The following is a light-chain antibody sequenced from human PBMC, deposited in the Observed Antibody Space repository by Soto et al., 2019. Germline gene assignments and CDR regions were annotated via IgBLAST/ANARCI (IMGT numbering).Light chain of an antibody. CDR2: SND. V-gene: IGLV1-44*01. CDR1: SSNIGTNT. J-gene: IGLJ2*01. Sequence: QSVLTQPPSASETPGQRVTISCSGSSSNIGTNTVNWYQQVPGTAPRLLIYSNDQRPSGVPGRFSGSKSGTSASLAISGLQSEDDADYSCAAWDDRLSGVVFGRGTKLTVL. CDR3: AAWDDRLSGVV.